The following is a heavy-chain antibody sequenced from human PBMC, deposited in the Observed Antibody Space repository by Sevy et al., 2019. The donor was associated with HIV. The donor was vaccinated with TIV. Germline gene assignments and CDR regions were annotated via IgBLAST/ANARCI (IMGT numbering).Heavy chain of an antibody. CDR2: INPNSDGT. D-gene: IGHD2-21*02. CDR3: ARDRMIFGSDPPDK. Sequence: ASVKVSCKASGYTFTAYYIHWVRQAPGHGLEWMGWINPNSDGTNYAQKFQGRVTMTSDTSINTAYMELTSVRSDDTAVYYCARDRMIFGSDPPDKWGQGTLVTVSS. CDR1: GYTFTAYY. V-gene: IGHV1-2*02. J-gene: IGHJ4*02.